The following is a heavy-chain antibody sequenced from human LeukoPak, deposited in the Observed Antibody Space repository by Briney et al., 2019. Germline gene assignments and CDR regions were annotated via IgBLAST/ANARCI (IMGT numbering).Heavy chain of an antibody. V-gene: IGHV5-51*01. D-gene: IGHD3-22*01. CDR2: IYPGDSDT. Sequence: GESLKISCKGSGYSFTSYWIGWVRQMPGKGLEWMGIIYPGDSDTRYSPSFQGQVTISADKSISTAYLQWSSLKASDTAMYYCARSSQFWLTMIVVVNHSLAFDIWGQGTMVTVSS. CDR3: ARSSQFWLTMIVVVNHSLAFDI. CDR1: GYSFTSYW. J-gene: IGHJ3*02.